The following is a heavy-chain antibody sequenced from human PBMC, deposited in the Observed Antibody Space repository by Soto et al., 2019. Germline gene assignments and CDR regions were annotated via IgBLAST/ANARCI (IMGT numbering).Heavy chain of an antibody. Sequence: ASVKVSCKASGYTFTSYAMHWVRQAPGQRLEWMGWINAGNGNTKYSQKFQGRVTITRDTSASTAYMELSSLRSEDTAVYYCARGGGLYWFSDLWGRGTLVPVSS. CDR2: INAGNGNT. D-gene: IGHD3-16*01. V-gene: IGHV1-3*01. CDR1: GYTFTSYA. J-gene: IGHJ2*01. CDR3: ARGGGLYWFSDL.